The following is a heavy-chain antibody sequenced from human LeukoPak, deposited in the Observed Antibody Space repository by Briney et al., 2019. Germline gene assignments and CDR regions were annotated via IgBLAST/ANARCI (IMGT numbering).Heavy chain of an antibody. V-gene: IGHV3-23*01. CDR1: GFTFSSYA. Sequence: GGSLRLSCAASGFTFSSYAMNWVRQAPGKGLEWVSAVSGSGGNTYYADSVRGRFTISRDNSKNTLYLQMNSLRAEDTAVYYCAKDLAPDCSGGSCYSRGYYYYGMDGWGQGTTVTVS. CDR3: AKDLAPDCSGGSCYSRGYYYYGMDG. CDR2: VSGSGGNT. J-gene: IGHJ6*02. D-gene: IGHD2-15*01.